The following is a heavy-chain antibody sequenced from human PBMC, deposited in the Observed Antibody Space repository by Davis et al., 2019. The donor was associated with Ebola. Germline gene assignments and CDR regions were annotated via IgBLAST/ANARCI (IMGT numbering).Heavy chain of an antibody. J-gene: IGHJ4*02. D-gene: IGHD6-6*01. Sequence: PSETLSLTCSVSGDSITSGSYHWTWIRQSPRHGLEWIGLIFSSGATNYNPSLKGRVTMSVDTSKNQFSLNLRSVTAADTAVYYCARDSGFYSSSTFDFWGQGTLVTVSS. CDR1: GDSITSGSYH. V-gene: IGHV4-61*01. CDR3: ARDSGFYSSSTFDF. CDR2: IFSSGAT.